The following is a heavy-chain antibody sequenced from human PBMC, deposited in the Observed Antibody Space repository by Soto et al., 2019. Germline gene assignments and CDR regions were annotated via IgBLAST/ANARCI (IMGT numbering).Heavy chain of an antibody. CDR1: GFTFSSFG. D-gene: IGHD2-15*01. V-gene: IGHV3-30*18. J-gene: IGHJ4*02. CDR2: ISYDGSNK. Sequence: PGGSLRLSCAASGFTFSSFGMHWVRQAPDKGLEWVAIISYDGSNKYHAESVKGRFTISRDNSKNTLYLQMNSLRAEDTAVYYCAKSWHTEVVTALDYWGQGTLVTVPQ. CDR3: AKSWHTEVVTALDY.